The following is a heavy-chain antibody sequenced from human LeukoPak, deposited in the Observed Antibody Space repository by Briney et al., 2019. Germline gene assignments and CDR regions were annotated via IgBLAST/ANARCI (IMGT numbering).Heavy chain of an antibody. CDR3: ARDPKDSRGYYYAYDY. CDR2: ISSSSSYI. Sequence: GRSLRLSCAASGFTFSSYSMTWVRQAPGEGLEWASSISSSSSYIYYADSVKGRFTISRDNAKNSLYLQMNSLRAEDTAVYYCARDPKDSRGYYYAYDYWGQGTLVTVSS. D-gene: IGHD3-22*01. V-gene: IGHV3-21*01. CDR1: GFTFSSYS. J-gene: IGHJ4*02.